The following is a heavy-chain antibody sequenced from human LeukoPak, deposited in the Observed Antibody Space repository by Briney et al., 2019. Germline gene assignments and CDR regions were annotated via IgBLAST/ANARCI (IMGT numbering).Heavy chain of an antibody. D-gene: IGHD3-9*01. J-gene: IGHJ5*02. V-gene: IGHV4-61*01. CDR1: GGSVSSGSYY. CDR2: IYYSGST. CDR3: ARECLYDILTGPPSWFDP. Sequence: SETLSLTCTVSGGSVSSGSYYWSWIRQPPGKGLEWIGYIYYSGSTNYNPSLKSRVTISVDTSKNQFSLKLSSVTAADTAVYYCARECLYDILTGPPSWFDPWGQGTLVTVSS.